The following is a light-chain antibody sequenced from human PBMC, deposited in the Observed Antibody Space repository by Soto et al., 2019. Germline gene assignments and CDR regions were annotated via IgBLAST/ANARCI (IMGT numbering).Light chain of an antibody. CDR2: GAS. CDR1: PSVSSN. V-gene: IGKV3-15*01. Sequence: EIVMTQSPAPLSVSPGERATLSCRASPSVSSNLAWYQQKPGQAPRLLIYGASTMATGIPARFSGSGSGTEFTLSISSLQSEACAVYYCQQDNNWLMWTFGQGTKVVIK. J-gene: IGKJ1*01. CDR3: QQDNNWLMWT.